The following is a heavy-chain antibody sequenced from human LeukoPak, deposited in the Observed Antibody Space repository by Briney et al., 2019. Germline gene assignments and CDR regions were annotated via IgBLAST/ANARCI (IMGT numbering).Heavy chain of an antibody. CDR3: ANLYYYDSSGYYYSPFDI. V-gene: IGHV3-23*01. D-gene: IGHD3-22*01. CDR1: GFTFSSYA. J-gene: IGHJ3*02. Sequence: GGSLRLSCAASGFTFSSYALSWVRQAPGKGLEWVSIISHTGGSTYYADSVKGRFTISRDNSKNTLYLQMSSLRAEDTAVYYCANLYYYDSSGYYYSPFDIWGQGTMVTVSS. CDR2: ISHTGGST.